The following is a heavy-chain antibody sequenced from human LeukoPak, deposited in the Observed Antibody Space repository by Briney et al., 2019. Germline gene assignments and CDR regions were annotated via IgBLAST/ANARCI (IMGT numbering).Heavy chain of an antibody. J-gene: IGHJ4*02. CDR1: GGSVSSSHYY. V-gene: IGHV4-39*01. D-gene: IGHD1-26*01. Sequence: SSETLSLTCTVSGGSVSSSHYYWGWIRQPPGKGLEWIGSIYYSGGTFYNPSLKSRVTLSVDTSKNQFSLKLSSVTAADTAVYYCGRDSGSYGNDCWGQGTLVTVSS. CDR2: IYYSGGT. CDR3: GRDSGSYGNDC.